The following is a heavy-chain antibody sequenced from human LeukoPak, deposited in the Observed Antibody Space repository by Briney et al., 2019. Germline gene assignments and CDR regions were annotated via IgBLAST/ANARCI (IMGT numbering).Heavy chain of an antibody. V-gene: IGHV3-23*01. CDR2: ISGDSATT. CDR3: AKSGLNRFDY. D-gene: IGHD2-15*01. Sequence: PGGSLRLSCAASGFTFTGYGMGWVRQAPGKGLEWVSVISGDSATTYYADSVKGRFTISRDNSKNTLYLQMNSLRAEDTAVYYCAKSGLNRFDYWGQGTLVTVSS. J-gene: IGHJ4*02. CDR1: GFTFTGYG.